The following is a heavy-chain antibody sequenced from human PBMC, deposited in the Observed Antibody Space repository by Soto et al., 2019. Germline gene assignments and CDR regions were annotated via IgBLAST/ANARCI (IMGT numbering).Heavy chain of an antibody. CDR1: GGSFSGYY. V-gene: IGHV4-34*01. D-gene: IGHD1-1*01. J-gene: IGHJ6*02. CDR2: INHSGST. CDR3: AWGGAGWKYYGMDV. Sequence: PSETLSLTCAVYGGSFSGYYWSWIRQPPGKGLEWIGEINHSGSTNYNPSLKSRVTISVDTSKNQFSLKLSSVTAADTAVYYCAWGGAGWKYYGMDVWGQGTTVTVSS.